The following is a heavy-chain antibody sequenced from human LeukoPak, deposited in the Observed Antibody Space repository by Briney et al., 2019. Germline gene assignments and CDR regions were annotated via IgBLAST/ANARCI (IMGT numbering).Heavy chain of an antibody. V-gene: IGHV3-23*01. J-gene: IGHJ4*02. CDR3: AKGGDSSDYYGDY. CDR1: GFSFSSYA. Sequence: GGSLRHSCAASGFSFSSYAMTWVRQAPGKGLQWVSAISGSGTSKYYADFVKGQFTISRDNSKNTLYLQMNSLRAEDTAVYYCAKGGDSSDYYGDYSGQGTLVTVSS. CDR2: ISGSGTSK. D-gene: IGHD3-22*01.